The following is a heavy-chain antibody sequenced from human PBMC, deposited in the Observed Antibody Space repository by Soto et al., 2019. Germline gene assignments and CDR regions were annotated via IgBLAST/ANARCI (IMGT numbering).Heavy chain of an antibody. CDR1: GFTFSSYA. V-gene: IGHV3-23*01. J-gene: IGHJ3*02. CDR3: AKDPGYCSGGSCYSDAFDI. CDR2: ISGSGGST. D-gene: IGHD2-15*01. Sequence: SCAASGFTFSSYAMSWVRQAPGKGLEWVSAISGSGGSTYYADSVKGRFTISRDNSKNTLYLQMNSLRAEDTAVYYCAKDPGYCSGGSCYSDAFDIWGQGTMVTVS.